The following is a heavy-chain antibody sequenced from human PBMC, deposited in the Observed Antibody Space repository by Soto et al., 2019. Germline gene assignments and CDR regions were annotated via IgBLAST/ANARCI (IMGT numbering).Heavy chain of an antibody. V-gene: IGHV1-46*03. CDR3: TRVSGYENAFDI. Sequence: QVQLVQSGAEVKKPGASVKVSRKASGYSFTSFYMHWVRQAPGQGLEWMGIINPSGGSTSYAQKFQGRVTMTRDTSTSTVYMELSSLRSEDTAVYYCTRVSGYENAFDIWGQGTMVTVSS. CDR2: INPSGGST. CDR1: GYSFTSFY. J-gene: IGHJ3*02. D-gene: IGHD5-18*01.